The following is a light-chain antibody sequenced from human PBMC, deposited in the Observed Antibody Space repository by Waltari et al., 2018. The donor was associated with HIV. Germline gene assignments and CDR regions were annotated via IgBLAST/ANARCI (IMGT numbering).Light chain of an antibody. Sequence: QSALTQPASVSGSPGQSITISCTGTSSDVGTSNYISWYQQHPGKAPKLIIYEVSRRPSGIGSRFSGSKSGNTASLTISGLQGEDESHYYCSSYTNSNIIFGGGTKLTVL. CDR1: SSDVGTSNY. J-gene: IGLJ2*01. V-gene: IGLV2-14*01. CDR3: SSYTNSNII. CDR2: EVS.